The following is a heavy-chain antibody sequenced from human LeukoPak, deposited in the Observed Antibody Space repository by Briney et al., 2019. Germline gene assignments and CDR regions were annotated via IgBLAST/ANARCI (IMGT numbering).Heavy chain of an antibody. CDR3: ARAGYYGSGSY. Sequence: GGSLRLSCAASGFTFSSYAMSWVRQAPGKGLEWVSAISGSGGSTYYADSVKGRFTISRDNSKNTLYLQMNSLRAEDTAVYYCARAGYYGSGSYWGQGTLVTVSS. CDR2: ISGSGGST. D-gene: IGHD3-10*01. CDR1: GFTFSSYA. V-gene: IGHV3-23*01. J-gene: IGHJ4*02.